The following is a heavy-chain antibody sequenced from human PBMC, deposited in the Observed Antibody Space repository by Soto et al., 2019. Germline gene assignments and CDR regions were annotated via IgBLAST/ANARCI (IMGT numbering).Heavy chain of an antibody. CDR2: INPSGGST. J-gene: IGHJ4*02. V-gene: IGHV1-46*01. Sequence: ASVKVSCKASGYTFTSYYMHWVRQAPGQGLEWMGIINPSGGSTSYAQKFQGRVTMTRDTSASTVYMELSSLRSEDTAVYYCARVSPRVVSFDYWGQGTLVTVSS. D-gene: IGHD3-3*01. CDR1: GYTFTSYY. CDR3: ARVSPRVVSFDY.